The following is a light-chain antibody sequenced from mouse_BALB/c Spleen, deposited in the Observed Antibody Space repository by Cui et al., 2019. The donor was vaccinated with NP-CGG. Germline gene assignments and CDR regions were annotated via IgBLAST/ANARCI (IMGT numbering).Light chain of an antibody. J-gene: IGLJ1*01. V-gene: IGLV1*01. CDR3: ALWYSNHWV. Sequence: QSDLTQGSALTTSPGETVTLTCRSSTGAVTTSNYANWVQEKPDHLFTGLIGGTNNRAPGVPARFSGSLIGDKAALTITGAQTEDEAIYFCALWYSNHWVFGGGTKLTVL. CDR2: GTN. CDR1: TGAVTTSNY.